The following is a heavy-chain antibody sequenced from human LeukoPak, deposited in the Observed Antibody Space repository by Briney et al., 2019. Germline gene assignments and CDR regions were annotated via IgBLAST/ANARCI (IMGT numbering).Heavy chain of an antibody. CDR3: ARGLEQWHGFDF. Sequence: GGSLRLSCAASGFTFSSYEMHWVRQAPGKGLEWVAVIYSGGTTYYADSVKGRFTISRDNSQNTMYLQMNSLRAEDTAVYYCARGLEQWHGFDFWGQGTLVTVSS. CDR1: GFTFSSYE. CDR2: IYSGGTT. V-gene: IGHV3-66*01. D-gene: IGHD6-19*01. J-gene: IGHJ4*02.